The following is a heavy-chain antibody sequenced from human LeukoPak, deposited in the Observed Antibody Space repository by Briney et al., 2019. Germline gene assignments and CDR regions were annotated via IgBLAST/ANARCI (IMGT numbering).Heavy chain of an antibody. Sequence: SETLSLTCTVSGGSISGYFWTWIRQPAGKGLEWIGRIYSSGSNNYNPSLKSRVTMSLDTSKNHFSLNLTSVTAADTAVYYCAGEPTSGREPTSGRPLDYWGQGTLVTVSS. V-gene: IGHV4-4*07. CDR2: IYSSGSN. D-gene: IGHD5-12*01. CDR1: GGSISGYF. CDR3: AGEPTSGREPTSGRPLDY. J-gene: IGHJ4*02.